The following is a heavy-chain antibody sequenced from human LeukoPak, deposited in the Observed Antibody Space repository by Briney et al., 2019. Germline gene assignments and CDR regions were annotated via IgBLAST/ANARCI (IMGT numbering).Heavy chain of an antibody. D-gene: IGHD3-3*01. CDR2: IRYDGSSE. CDR1: GFTFSSYG. J-gene: IGHJ4*02. CDR3: AKDPPRVAALFFKEDY. V-gene: IGHV3-30*02. Sequence: GGSLRLSCAASGFTFSSYGMHWVRQAPGKGLEWVAFIRYDGSSEYYADSVKGRSSISRDNSKNMLYLQMNSLRVEDTAVYSCAKDPPRVAALFFKEDYWGQGTLVTVSS.